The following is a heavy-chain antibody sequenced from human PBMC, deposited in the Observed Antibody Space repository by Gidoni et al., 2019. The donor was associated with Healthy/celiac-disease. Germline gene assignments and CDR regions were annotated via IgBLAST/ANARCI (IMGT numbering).Heavy chain of an antibody. Sequence: QVQLQEWGPRLVKPSGTLSLTCAVSGGSISSSNWWSWVRQPPGKGLEWVGEIYHSGSTNYNPSLKSRVPISVDKSKNQFSLKLSSVTAADTAVYYCARVGTVTLFDYWGQGTLVTVSS. D-gene: IGHD4-17*01. V-gene: IGHV4-4*02. CDR2: IYHSGST. J-gene: IGHJ4*02. CDR1: GGSISSSNW. CDR3: ARVGTVTLFDY.